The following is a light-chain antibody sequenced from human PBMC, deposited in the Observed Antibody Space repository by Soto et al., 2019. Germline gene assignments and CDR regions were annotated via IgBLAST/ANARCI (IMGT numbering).Light chain of an antibody. Sequence: DIQMTQSPSTLSASVGDRVTITCRASQSVSSWLAGYQQKPGEAPQILIYKASTLESGVPSRFSGSGSGTEFTLTISSLQPDDFSTYYCQQYDYYPYTFGQGTKLEIK. CDR3: QQYDYYPYT. V-gene: IGKV1-5*03. J-gene: IGKJ2*01. CDR1: QSVSSW. CDR2: KAS.